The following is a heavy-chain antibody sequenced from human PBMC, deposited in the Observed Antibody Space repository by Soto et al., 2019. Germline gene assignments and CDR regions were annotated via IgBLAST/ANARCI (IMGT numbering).Heavy chain of an antibody. Sequence: HPGGSLRLSCAASGFTFSSYAMSWVRQAPGKGLEWVSAISGSGGSTYYADSVKGRFTISRDNSKNTLYLQMNSLRAEDTAVYYCAKARSGWFDAFDIWGQGTMVTVSS. J-gene: IGHJ3*02. CDR1: GFTFSSYA. CDR2: ISGSGGST. V-gene: IGHV3-23*01. CDR3: AKARSGWFDAFDI. D-gene: IGHD6-19*01.